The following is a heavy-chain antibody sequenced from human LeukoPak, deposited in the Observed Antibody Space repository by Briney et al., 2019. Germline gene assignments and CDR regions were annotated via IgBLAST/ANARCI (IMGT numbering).Heavy chain of an antibody. Sequence: GGSLRLSCAASGFTFSSYAMHWVRQAPGKGLEWVAVISYDGSNKYYADSVKGRFTISRDNSKNTLYLQMNSLRAEDTAVYYCARVLRQFRLETATISDYWGQGTLVTVSS. V-gene: IGHV3-30-3*01. CDR2: ISYDGSNK. CDR3: ARVLRQFRLETATISDY. J-gene: IGHJ4*02. D-gene: IGHD5-24*01. CDR1: GFTFSSYA.